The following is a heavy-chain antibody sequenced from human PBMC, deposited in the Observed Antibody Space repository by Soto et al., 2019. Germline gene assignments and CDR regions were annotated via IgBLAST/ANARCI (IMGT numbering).Heavy chain of an antibody. D-gene: IGHD3-10*01. V-gene: IGHV1-18*01. Sequence: GASVKVSCKASGYTFTSYGISWVRQAPGQGLEWMGWISAYNGNTNYAQKLQGRVTITTDTSTSTAYMELRSLRSDDTAVYYCARDMRYYYGSGGTIGGHYYYYGMDVWGQGTTVTVSS. CDR2: ISAYNGNT. CDR1: GYTFTSYG. J-gene: IGHJ6*02. CDR3: ARDMRYYYGSGGTIGGHYYYYGMDV.